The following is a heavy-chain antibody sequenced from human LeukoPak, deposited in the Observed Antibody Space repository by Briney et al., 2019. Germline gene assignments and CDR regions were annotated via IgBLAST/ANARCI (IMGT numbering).Heavy chain of an antibody. Sequence: ASVKVSCKVSGYTLTELSMHWVRQAHGKGLEWMGGFDPEDGETIYAQKFQGRVTMTEDTSTDTAYMELSSLRSEDTAVYYCATVLRFLEWLPFDYWGQGTLVTVSS. CDR1: GYTLTELS. CDR2: FDPEDGET. CDR3: ATVLRFLEWLPFDY. J-gene: IGHJ4*02. V-gene: IGHV1-24*01. D-gene: IGHD3-3*01.